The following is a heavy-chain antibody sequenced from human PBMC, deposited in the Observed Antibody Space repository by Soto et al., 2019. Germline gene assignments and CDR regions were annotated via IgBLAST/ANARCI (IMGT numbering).Heavy chain of an antibody. V-gene: IGHV3-74*01. J-gene: IGHJ4*02. D-gene: IGHD4-17*01. CDR1: GFTLNSYW. Sequence: EVQLVESGGGLVQPGGSLRLSCAASGFTLNSYWMHWFRQAPGKGLVWVSRINSDGRSTSYADSVKGRFTISRDNARNTLYLQMTSLRAEDTALYYCVRVAYGHLGHWGQGTLVTVSS. CDR3: VRVAYGHLGH. CDR2: INSDGRST.